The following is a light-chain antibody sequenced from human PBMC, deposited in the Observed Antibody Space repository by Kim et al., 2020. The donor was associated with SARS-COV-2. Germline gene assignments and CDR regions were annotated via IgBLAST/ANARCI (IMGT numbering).Light chain of an antibody. CDR3: QTYSTAPWT. V-gene: IGKV1-27*01. J-gene: IGKJ1*01. CDR1: QAVSTY. Sequence: SVGDRVTLTCRASQAVSTYLAWYQQKPGKVPHLLIYGASTLQSGVPSRFSGSGSGTEFTLSISSLKPEDVATYFCQTYSTAPWTFDPGTKVDIK. CDR2: GAS.